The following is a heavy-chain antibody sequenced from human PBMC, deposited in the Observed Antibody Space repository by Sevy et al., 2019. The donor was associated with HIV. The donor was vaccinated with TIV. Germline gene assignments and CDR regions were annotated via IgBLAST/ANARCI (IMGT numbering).Heavy chain of an antibody. CDR1: GFTFSGYG. D-gene: IGHD5-18*01. J-gene: IGHJ4*02. Sequence: GGSLRLSCAASGFTFSGYGMHWVRQAPGKGLEWVAVISYDGSNKYYADSVKGRFTISRDNSKNTLYLQMNSLRAEDTAVYYCAKGTAMVSAYWCQGTLVTVSS. CDR2: ISYDGSNK. CDR3: AKGTAMVSAY. V-gene: IGHV3-30*18.